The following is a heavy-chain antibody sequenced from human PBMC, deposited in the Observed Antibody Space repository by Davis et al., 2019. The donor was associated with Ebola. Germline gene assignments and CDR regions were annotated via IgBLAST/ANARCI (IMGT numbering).Heavy chain of an antibody. CDR2: ISGSGGAT. Sequence: PGGSLRLSCAASGFTFLNYAMRWVRQAPGKGLEWVSPISGSGGATYYADPVRGRFTISRDNSKNTLYLQMNSLRAEDTAVYYGAKYYRSGSYYNFDYWGQGTLVTVSS. D-gene: IGHD3-10*01. CDR3: AKYYRSGSYYNFDY. J-gene: IGHJ4*02. V-gene: IGHV3-23*01. CDR1: GFTFLNYA.